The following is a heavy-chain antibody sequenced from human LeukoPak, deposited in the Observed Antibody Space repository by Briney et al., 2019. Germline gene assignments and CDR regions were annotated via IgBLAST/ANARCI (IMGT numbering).Heavy chain of an antibody. CDR3: ARITSAVAGTGRLDYYYYYMDV. CDR1: GGSFSGYY. J-gene: IGHJ6*03. D-gene: IGHD6-19*01. Sequence: SETLSLTCAVYGGSFSGYYWSWIRQPPGKGLEWIGEINHSGSTNYNPSLKSRVTISVDTSKNQFSLKLSSVTAADTAVYYCARITSAVAGTGRLDYYYYYMDVWGKGTTVTVSS. V-gene: IGHV4-34*01. CDR2: INHSGST.